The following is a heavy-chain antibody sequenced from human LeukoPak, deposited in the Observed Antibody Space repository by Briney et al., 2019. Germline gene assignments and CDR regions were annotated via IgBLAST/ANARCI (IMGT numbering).Heavy chain of an antibody. D-gene: IGHD3-22*01. V-gene: IGHV1-8*03. CDR1: GYTFISYD. J-gene: IGHJ4*02. CDR2: MNPNSGNT. CDR3: ARGHPYDSSGYVDY. Sequence: GASVKVSCKASGYTFISYDINWVRQATGQGLEWMGWMNPNSGNTGYAQKFQGRVTITRNTSISTAYMELSSLRSEDTAVYYCARGHPYDSSGYVDYWGQGTLVTVSS.